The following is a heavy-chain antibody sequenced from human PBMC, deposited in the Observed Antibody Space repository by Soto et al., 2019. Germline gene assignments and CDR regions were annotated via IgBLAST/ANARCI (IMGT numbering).Heavy chain of an antibody. J-gene: IGHJ3*02. D-gene: IGHD3-3*01. CDR2: IKSKTDGGTT. V-gene: IGHV3-15*01. Sequence: GGSLRLSCAASGFTFSNAWMSWVRQAPGKGLEWVGRIKSKTDGGTTDYAAPVKGRFTISRDDSKNTLYLQMNSLKTEDTAVYYCTTDAIGDNDFWSGYLGDAFDIWGQGTMVTVSS. CDR3: TTDAIGDNDFWSGYLGDAFDI. CDR1: GFTFSNAW.